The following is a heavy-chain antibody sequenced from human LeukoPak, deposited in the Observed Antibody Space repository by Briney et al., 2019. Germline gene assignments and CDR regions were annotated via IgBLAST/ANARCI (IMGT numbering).Heavy chain of an antibody. J-gene: IGHJ4*02. V-gene: IGHV1-69*13. D-gene: IGHD4-17*01. Sequence: ASAKVSCKASGGTFSSYAISWARQAPGQGLEWMGGIIPIFGTANYAQKFQGRVTITADESTSTAYMELSSLRSEDTAVYYCARGRVDGDREIDYWGQGTLVTVSS. CDR2: IIPIFGTA. CDR3: ARGRVDGDREIDY. CDR1: GGTFSSYA.